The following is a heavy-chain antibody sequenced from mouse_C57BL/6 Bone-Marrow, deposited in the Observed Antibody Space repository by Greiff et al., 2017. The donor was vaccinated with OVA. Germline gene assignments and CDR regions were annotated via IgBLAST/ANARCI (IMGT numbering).Heavy chain of an antibody. CDR1: GYSITSCSY. V-gene: IGHV3-6*01. Sequence: EVQLQESGPGLVKPSQSLSLTCSVTGYSITSCSYWYWIRQFPGNKLEWMGYISYDGSNNYNPSLKNRISITRDTSKNQFFLKLNSVTTEDTATYYCARDPQLDYGYWGQGTTLTVAS. CDR3: ARDPQLDYGY. J-gene: IGHJ2*01. CDR2: ISYDGSN. D-gene: IGHD4-1*02.